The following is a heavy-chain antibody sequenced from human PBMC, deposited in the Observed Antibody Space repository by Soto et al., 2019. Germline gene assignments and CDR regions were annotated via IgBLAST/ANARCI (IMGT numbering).Heavy chain of an antibody. D-gene: IGHD6-6*01. Sequence: SVKVSCKXSGGTFSSYAISWVRQAPGQGLEWMGGIIPIFGTANYAQKFQGRVTITADESTSTAYMELSSLRSEDTAVYYCARVKYSNYPYHFDYWGQGTLVTVSS. CDR2: IIPIFGTA. V-gene: IGHV1-69*13. J-gene: IGHJ4*02. CDR3: ARVKYSNYPYHFDY. CDR1: GGTFSSYA.